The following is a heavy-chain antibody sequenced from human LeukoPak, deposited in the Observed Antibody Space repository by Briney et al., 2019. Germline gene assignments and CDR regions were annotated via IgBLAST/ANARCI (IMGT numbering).Heavy chain of an antibody. CDR1: GFTFSSYA. Sequence: GGSLRLSCAASGFTFSSYAMSWVRQAPGKGLEWVSAISGSGGSTYYADSVKGRFTISRDNSKNTLYLQMNSLRAEDTAVYYCAKVSRGIVATTGDYWGXGTLVTVSS. J-gene: IGHJ4*01. V-gene: IGHV3-23*01. CDR3: AKVSRGIVATTGDY. CDR2: ISGSGGST. D-gene: IGHD5-12*01.